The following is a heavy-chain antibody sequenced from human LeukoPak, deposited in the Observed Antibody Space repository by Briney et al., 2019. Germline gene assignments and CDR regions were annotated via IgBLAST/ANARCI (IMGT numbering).Heavy chain of an antibody. CDR1: GYTFTGYY. CDR3: ARSIAAAVMSFEY. J-gene: IGHJ4*02. CDR2: INPNSGGT. Sequence: ASVKVSCKASGYTFTGYYMHWVRQAAGQGLEWMGWINPNSGGTNYAQKFQGRVTMTRDTSISTAYMELSRLRSDDTAVYYCARSIAAAVMSFEYWGQGTLVTVSS. D-gene: IGHD6-13*01. V-gene: IGHV1-2*02.